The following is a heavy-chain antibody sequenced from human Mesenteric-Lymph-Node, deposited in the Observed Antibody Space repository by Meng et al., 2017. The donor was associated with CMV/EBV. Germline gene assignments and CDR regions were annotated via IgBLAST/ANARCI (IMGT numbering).Heavy chain of an antibody. CDR2: TYYRSKWYN. CDR1: GDSVSNNIAA. D-gene: IGHD1-26*01. Sequence: ISGDSVSNNIAARNWIRQSPSRGLEWLGRTYYRSKWYNEYTGSLKSRITINPDTSKNQFSLQLNFVTPEDTAVYYCARESAGAPFDSWGQGTLVTVSS. V-gene: IGHV6-1*01. J-gene: IGHJ5*01. CDR3: ARESAGAPFDS.